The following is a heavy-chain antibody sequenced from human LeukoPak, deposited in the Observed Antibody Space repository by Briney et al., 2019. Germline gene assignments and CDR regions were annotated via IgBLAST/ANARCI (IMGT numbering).Heavy chain of an antibody. V-gene: IGHV3-64*01. CDR3: AIMHDYGDQGAGGMDV. CDR1: GFTFSSYA. Sequence: PGGSLRLSCAASGFTFSSYAMHWVRQAPGKGLEYVSAISSNGGSTYYANSVKGRFTISRDNSKNTLYLQMGSLRAEDMAVYYCAIMHDYGDQGAGGMDVWGQGTTVTVSS. CDR2: ISSNGGST. D-gene: IGHD4-17*01. J-gene: IGHJ6*02.